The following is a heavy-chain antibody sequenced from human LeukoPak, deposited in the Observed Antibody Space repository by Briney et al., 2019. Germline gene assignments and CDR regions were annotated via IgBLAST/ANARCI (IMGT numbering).Heavy chain of an antibody. V-gene: IGHV5-51*01. D-gene: IGHD4/OR15-4a*01. Sequence: GESLKISCKGSGYSFTNYWIGWVRQMPGKGLERMGINYPDDSTARYSPSFQGQVTISADKSITTAYLQWSSLKASDTAIYYCARHVTDYRGPSFGSWFDSWGQGTLVTVSS. CDR3: ARHVTDYRGPSFGSWFDS. J-gene: IGHJ5*01. CDR2: NYPDDSTA. CDR1: GYSFTNYW.